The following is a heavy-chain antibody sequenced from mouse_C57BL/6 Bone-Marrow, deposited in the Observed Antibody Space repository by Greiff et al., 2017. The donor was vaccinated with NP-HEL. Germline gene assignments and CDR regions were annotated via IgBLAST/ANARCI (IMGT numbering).Heavy chain of an antibody. J-gene: IGHJ2*01. CDR2: IYPGSGNT. V-gene: IGHV1-76*01. CDR3: ARFDYYGSSYSFDY. CDR1: GYTFTDYY. Sequence: VQLQQSGAELVRPGASVKLSCKASGYTFTDYYINWVKQRPGQGLEWIARIYPGSGNTYYNEKFKGKATLTAEKSSSTAYMQLSSLTSEDSAVYFCARFDYYGSSYSFDYWGQGTTLTVSS. D-gene: IGHD1-1*01.